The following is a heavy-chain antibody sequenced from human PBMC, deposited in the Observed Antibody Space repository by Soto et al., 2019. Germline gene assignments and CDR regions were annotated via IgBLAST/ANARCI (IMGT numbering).Heavy chain of an antibody. CDR3: AREEAMTNGFDY. CDR1: GGSISSGGYY. J-gene: IGHJ4*02. CDR2: IYYSGST. V-gene: IGHV4-31*03. Sequence: PSETLSLTCTVSGGSISSGGYYWSWIRQHPGKGLEWIGYIYYSGSTYYNPSLKSRVTISVDTSKNQFSLKLSSVTAADTAVYYCAREEAMTNGFDYWGQGTLVTVSS. D-gene: IGHD2-2*01.